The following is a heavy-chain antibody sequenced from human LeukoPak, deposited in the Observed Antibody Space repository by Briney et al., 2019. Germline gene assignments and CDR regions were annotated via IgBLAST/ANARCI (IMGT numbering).Heavy chain of an antibody. J-gene: IGHJ4*02. CDR3: ARGVRRGPQYYFDY. CDR2: IKQDGSEK. CDR1: GFSFSEAW. V-gene: IGHV3-7*01. Sequence: GGSLRLSCAASGFSFSEAWMSWVRQAPGKGLEWVANIKQDGSEKYYVDSVKGRFTISRDNAKNSLYLQMNSLRAEDTAVYYCARGVRRGPQYYFDYWGQGTLVTVSS. D-gene: IGHD4-11*01.